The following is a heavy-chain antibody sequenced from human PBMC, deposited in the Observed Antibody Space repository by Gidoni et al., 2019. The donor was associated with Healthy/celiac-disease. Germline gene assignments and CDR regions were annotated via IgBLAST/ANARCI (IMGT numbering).Heavy chain of an antibody. V-gene: IGHV3-23*01. Sequence: EVQLLASGGGLVQPGGSLRLSCAASGFTFSSYAMSWVRQAPGKGLELVSAISGSGCSTYYADSVKGRFTISRDNSKNTLYLQMNSLRAEDTAVYYCAKGGAIQPGSGVPYDYWGQGTLVTVSS. CDR2: ISGSGCST. CDR1: GFTFSSYA. CDR3: AKGGAIQPGSGVPYDY. D-gene: IGHD5-18*01. J-gene: IGHJ4*02.